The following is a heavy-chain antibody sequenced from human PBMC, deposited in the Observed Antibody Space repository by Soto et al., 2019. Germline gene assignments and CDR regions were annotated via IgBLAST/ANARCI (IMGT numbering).Heavy chain of an antibody. CDR2: VKSNADGGTA. D-gene: IGHD3-3*01. CDR3: NSYPDFWGGHPAL. V-gene: IGHV3-15*07. CDR1: GFSITNTG. Sequence: EVQLVESGGGLVQPGGSLRLSCAASGFSITNTGMHWVRQAPGKGLEWVGRVKSNADGGTADYAAHVKGRFTVSKDDEKNTQYLQMISMRVEDTAVYYCNSYPDFWGGHPALWGQGTLVTVSS. J-gene: IGHJ4*02.